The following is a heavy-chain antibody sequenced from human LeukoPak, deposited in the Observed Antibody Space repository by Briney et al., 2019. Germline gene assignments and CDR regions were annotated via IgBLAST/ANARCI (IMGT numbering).Heavy chain of an antibody. V-gene: IGHV3-7*01. CDR3: ARVVRRWPNQPHYFDY. CDR2: IKQDGSEK. D-gene: IGHD5-24*01. Sequence: GGSLRLSCAASGFTFSTYWITWVRQAPGKGLEWVANIKQDGSEKYYVDSVKGRFTISRDNAKNSLYLQMNSLRAEDTAVYYCARVVRRWPNQPHYFDYWGQGTLVTVSS. CDR1: GFTFSTYW. J-gene: IGHJ4*02.